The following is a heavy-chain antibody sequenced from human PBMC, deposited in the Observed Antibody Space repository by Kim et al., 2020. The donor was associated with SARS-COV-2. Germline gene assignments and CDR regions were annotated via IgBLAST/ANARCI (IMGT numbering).Heavy chain of an antibody. CDR1: GYILTTYS. D-gene: IGHD6-13*01. CDR3: TKDVGLAAAGLHGMDV. CDR2: INTKTGNP. Sequence: ASVKVSCKASGYILTTYSIIWVRQAPGQGLEWMGWINTKTGNPEYAHGFTGRFAFSVDTSVNTAYLQISSLKAEDTAVYFCTKDVGLAAAGLHGMDVWGQGTTVTVTS. J-gene: IGHJ6*02. V-gene: IGHV7-4-1*02.